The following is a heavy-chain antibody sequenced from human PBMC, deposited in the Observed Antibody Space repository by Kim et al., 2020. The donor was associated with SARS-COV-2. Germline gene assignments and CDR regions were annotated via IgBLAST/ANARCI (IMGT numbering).Heavy chain of an antibody. D-gene: IGHD3-3*01. J-gene: IGHJ5*02. V-gene: IGHV1-69*13. Sequence: SVKVSCKASGGTFSSYAISWVRQAPGQGLEWMGGIIPIFGTANYAQKFQGRVTITADESTSTAYMELSSLRSEDTAVYYCARDSSPYVGGVVIMGDWFDPWGQGTLVTVSS. CDR3: ARDSSPYVGGVVIMGDWFDP. CDR1: GGTFSSYA. CDR2: IIPIFGTA.